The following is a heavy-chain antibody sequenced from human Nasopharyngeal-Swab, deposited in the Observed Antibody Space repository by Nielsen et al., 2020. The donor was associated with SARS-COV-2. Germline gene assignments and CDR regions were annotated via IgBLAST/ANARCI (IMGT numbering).Heavy chain of an antibody. CDR2: NSGSGSYV. J-gene: IGHJ6*03. CDR1: GFTFNTYS. D-gene: IGHD1-26*01. V-gene: IGHV3-21*01. Sequence: GESLKISCAGSGFTFNTYSMIWVRQVPGEGLEWVSSNSGSGSYVYYADSVKGRFTISKDSAKNSLYLQMNSLRADDTAVYFCARIAGRGSIYYYYMDVWGTGTTVTVSS. CDR3: ARIAGRGSIYYYYMDV.